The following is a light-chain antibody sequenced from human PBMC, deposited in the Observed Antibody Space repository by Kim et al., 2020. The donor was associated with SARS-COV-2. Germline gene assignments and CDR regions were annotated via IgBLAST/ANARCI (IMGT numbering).Light chain of an antibody. CDR1: KLGDKY. CDR3: QAWDSSTVV. V-gene: IGLV3-1*01. CDR2: QNS. J-gene: IGLJ2*01. Sequence: SYELTQPPSVSVSPGRTASITCSGDKLGDKYACWYQQKPGQSPVLVIYQNSERPSGIPERFSGSNSGNTATLTISGTQATDEADYYCQAWDSSTVVFGGGTQLTVL.